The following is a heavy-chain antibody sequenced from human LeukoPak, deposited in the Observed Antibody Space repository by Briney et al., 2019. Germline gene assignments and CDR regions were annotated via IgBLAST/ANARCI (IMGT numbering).Heavy chain of an antibody. Sequence: GWALRLSCVASVFTFSTYWMHWVRQAPGKGLVWVSRISYDGSSTNYAYSVKGRFSISRDNAKNTVYLQMNSLRAEDTAVYYCAREAAVAGIYFDSWGQGTLVTVSS. D-gene: IGHD6-19*01. CDR3: AREAAVAGIYFDS. CDR2: ISYDGSST. V-gene: IGHV3-74*01. J-gene: IGHJ4*02. CDR1: VFTFSTYW.